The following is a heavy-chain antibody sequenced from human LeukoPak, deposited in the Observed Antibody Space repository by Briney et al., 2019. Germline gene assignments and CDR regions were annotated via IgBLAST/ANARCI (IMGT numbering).Heavy chain of an antibody. V-gene: IGHV4-39*01. CDR3: ARYDSGYAA. D-gene: IGHD5-12*01. Sequence: SETLSLTCTVYGGSISSSSYYWGWIRQPPGKGLEGIGSIYYSGSTYYNPSLKSRVTISVDTSKNQFSLKLSSVTAADTAVYYCARYDSGYAAWGQGTLVTVSS. J-gene: IGHJ4*02. CDR2: IYYSGST. CDR1: GGSISSSSYY.